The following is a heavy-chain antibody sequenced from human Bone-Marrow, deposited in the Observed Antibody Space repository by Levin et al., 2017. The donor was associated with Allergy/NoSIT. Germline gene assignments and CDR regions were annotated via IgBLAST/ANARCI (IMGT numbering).Heavy chain of an antibody. CDR3: VKGHYYGSGSYYNAPTLNHYYYGMDV. V-gene: IGHV3-30*18. CDR1: GFMFSSHA. J-gene: IGHJ6*02. Sequence: GGSLRLSCAASGFMFSSHAMDWVRQAPGKGLQWVAVISYDGRKKYYADSVKGRFTISRDNSKNTVFLEVDSLRAEDTAVYFCVKGHYYGSGSYYNAPTLNHYYYGMDVWGQGTTVTVSS. CDR2: ISYDGRKK. D-gene: IGHD3-10*01.